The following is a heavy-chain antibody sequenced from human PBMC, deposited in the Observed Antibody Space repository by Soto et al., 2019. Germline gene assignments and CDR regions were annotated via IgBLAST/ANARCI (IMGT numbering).Heavy chain of an antibody. Sequence: PSETLSLTCTVSGGSISSGGYYWSWIRQHPGKGLEWIGYIYYSGSTYYNPSLKSRVTISVDTSKNQFSLKLSSVTAADTAVYYCERVVNYDILTGYYRGMEPDVRGQGTTVTVSS. J-gene: IGHJ6*02. D-gene: IGHD3-9*01. CDR3: ERVVNYDILTGYYRGMEPDV. V-gene: IGHV4-31*03. CDR2: IYYSGST. CDR1: GGSISSGGYY.